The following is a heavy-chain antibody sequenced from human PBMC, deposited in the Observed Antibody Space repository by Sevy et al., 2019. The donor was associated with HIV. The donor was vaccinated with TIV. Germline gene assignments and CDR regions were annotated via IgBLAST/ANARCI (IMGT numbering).Heavy chain of an antibody. CDR3: AKAGSYGSGLRGFGY. J-gene: IGHJ1*01. V-gene: IGHV3-23*01. D-gene: IGHD3-10*01. CDR1: GFTFSSYA. Sequence: GVSLRLSCAASGFTFSSYAMSWVRQAPGKGLEWVSAISGSGGSTYYADSVKGRYTISRENSKNTLYLQMNSMRAEDTAVYYCAKAGSYGSGLRGFGYWGQGTLVTVSS. CDR2: ISGSGGST.